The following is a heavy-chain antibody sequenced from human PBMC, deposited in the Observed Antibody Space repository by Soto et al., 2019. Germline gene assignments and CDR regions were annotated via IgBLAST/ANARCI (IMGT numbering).Heavy chain of an antibody. Sequence: YWSWIRQHPGKGLEWIGYIYYSGSTYYNPSLKSRVAISVDTSKNQFSLKLTSVTAADTAVYYCARSVCPWGQGTLVTVSS. J-gene: IGHJ5*02. CDR2: IYYSGST. CDR1: Y. CDR3: ARSVCP. V-gene: IGHV4-31*02.